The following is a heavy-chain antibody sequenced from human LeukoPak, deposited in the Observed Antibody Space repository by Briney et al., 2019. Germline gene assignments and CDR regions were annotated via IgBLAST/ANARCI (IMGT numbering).Heavy chain of an antibody. Sequence: GGSLRLSCAASGFTFSSYAMSWVRQAPGKGLEWVSAISGSGGSTYYADSVKGRFTISRDNSKNTLYLQMNSLRAEDTAVYYCARTSGSYGGFDYWGQGTLVTVSS. V-gene: IGHV3-23*01. J-gene: IGHJ4*02. CDR3: ARTSGSYGGFDY. CDR1: GFTFSSYA. CDR2: ISGSGGST. D-gene: IGHD3-10*01.